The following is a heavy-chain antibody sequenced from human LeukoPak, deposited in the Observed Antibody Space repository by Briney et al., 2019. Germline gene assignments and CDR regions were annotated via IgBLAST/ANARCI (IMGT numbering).Heavy chain of an antibody. V-gene: IGHV3-53*01. CDR3: ARELREHGVFDI. Sequence: GGSLRLSCAASGFTVSSNYMSWVRQAPEKGLEWVSEIYSDGSTYYAASVKGQFSISRDKSKNTVYLQMNSLRAEDTAVYYCARELREHGVFDIWGQGTMVTVSS. D-gene: IGHD1-26*01. CDR2: IYSDGST. CDR1: GFTVSSNY. J-gene: IGHJ3*02.